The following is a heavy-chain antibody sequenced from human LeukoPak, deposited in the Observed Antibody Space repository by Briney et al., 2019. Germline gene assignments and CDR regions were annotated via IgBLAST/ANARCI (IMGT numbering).Heavy chain of an antibody. CDR3: ARCAYSSSNWFDP. CDR2: IYHSGST. D-gene: IGHD6-13*01. CDR1: GYSISSGYY. Sequence: SETLSLTCAVSGYSISSGYYWGWIRQPPGKGLEWIGSIYHSGSTYYNPSLKSRVTISVDTSKNQFSLKLSSVTAADTAVYYCARCAYSSSNWFDPWGQGALVTVSS. J-gene: IGHJ5*02. V-gene: IGHV4-38-2*01.